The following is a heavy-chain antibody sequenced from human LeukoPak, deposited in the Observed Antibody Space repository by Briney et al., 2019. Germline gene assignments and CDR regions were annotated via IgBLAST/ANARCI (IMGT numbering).Heavy chain of an antibody. CDR3: AKQASRHLEAYFDY. J-gene: IGHJ4*02. V-gene: IGHV3-23*01. Sequence: PGGSLRLSCAASGVTFSSSAMSWVRQAQGQGLEWVSAIRHSGGSTYYADSVKGRFTVSRDNSKNTLYLQMNSLRAEDTAVYYCAKQASRHLEAYFDYWGQGTLVTVSS. CDR2: IRHSGGST. D-gene: IGHD2-2*01. CDR1: GVTFSSSA.